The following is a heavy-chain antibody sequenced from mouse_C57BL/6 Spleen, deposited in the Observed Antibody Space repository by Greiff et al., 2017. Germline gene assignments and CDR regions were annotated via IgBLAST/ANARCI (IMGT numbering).Heavy chain of an antibody. Sequence: VMLVESGGGLVKPGGSLKLSCAASGFTFSTYAMSWVRQTPEKRLEWVATISDGGTYTYYPDNVKGRFTISRDNAKNNLYLQMSHLKSEDTAMYYCARGNWAFDYWGQGTTLTVSS. D-gene: IGHD4-1*01. V-gene: IGHV5-4*03. J-gene: IGHJ2*01. CDR3: ARGNWAFDY. CDR1: GFTFSTYA. CDR2: ISDGGTYT.